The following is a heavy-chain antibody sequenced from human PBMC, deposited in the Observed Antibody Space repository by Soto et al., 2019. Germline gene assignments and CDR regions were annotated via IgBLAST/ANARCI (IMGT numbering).Heavy chain of an antibody. CDR1: GGTFSSYA. J-gene: IGHJ4*02. V-gene: IGHV1-69*13. D-gene: IGHD5-18*01. CDR3: AGGGTRRYSYGRCDY. Sequence: GASVKVSCKASGGTFSSYAISWVRQAPGQGLEWMGGIIPIFGTANYAQKFQGRVTITADESTSTAYMELSSLRSEDTAVYYCAGGGTRRYSYGRCDYWGQGTLVTVSS. CDR2: IIPIFGTA.